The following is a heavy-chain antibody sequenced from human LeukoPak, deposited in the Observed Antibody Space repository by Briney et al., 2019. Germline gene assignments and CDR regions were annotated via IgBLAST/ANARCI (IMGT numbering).Heavy chain of an antibody. V-gene: IGHV4-59*08. J-gene: IGHJ4*02. Sequence: SETLSLTCTVSGGSISSYYWSWIRQPPGKGLEWIGYIYYSGSTNYNPSLKSRVTISVDTSKNQFSLKLSSVTAADTAVYYCARQGRDGYNPDYWGQGTLVTVSS. CDR2: IYYSGST. D-gene: IGHD5-24*01. CDR3: ARQGRDGYNPDY. CDR1: GGSISSYY.